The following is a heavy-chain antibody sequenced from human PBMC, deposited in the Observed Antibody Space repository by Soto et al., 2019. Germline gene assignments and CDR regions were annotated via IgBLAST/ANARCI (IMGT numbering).Heavy chain of an antibody. CDR2: FDPEDGET. V-gene: IGHV1-24*01. CDR1: GYTLTELS. J-gene: IGHJ3*01. CDR3: AKRGRGYSGYDDANPGENDAFDL. D-gene: IGHD5-12*01. Sequence: QVQLVQSGAEVKKPGASVKVSCKVSGYTLTELSMHWVRQAPGKGLEWMGGFDPEDGETIYAQKFQGRVTMTEDTSTDTAYMELSSLRSEDTAVYYCAKRGRGYSGYDDANPGENDAFDLWGQGTMVTVSS.